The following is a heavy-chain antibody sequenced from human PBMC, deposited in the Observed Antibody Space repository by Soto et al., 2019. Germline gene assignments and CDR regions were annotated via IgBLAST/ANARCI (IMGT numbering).Heavy chain of an antibody. CDR1: GFTVSNNY. J-gene: IGHJ4*02. V-gene: IGHV3-53*01. CDR2: IYSGGYT. CDR3: ADNTGGGGY. Sequence: EVQLVESGGGLIQPGGSLRLSCAVSGFTVSNNYMSWVRQAPGKGLEGVSVIYSGGYTAYGDSVKGRFTISRDNSRHPPDPQGTRPGAGAPAVVPGADNTGGGGYWGQGTLVTVSS. D-gene: IGHD3-10*01.